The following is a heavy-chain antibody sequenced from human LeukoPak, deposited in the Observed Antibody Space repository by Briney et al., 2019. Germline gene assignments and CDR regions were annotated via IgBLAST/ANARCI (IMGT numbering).Heavy chain of an antibody. Sequence: SETLSLTCAVYGGSFSGYYWSWIRQPPGKGLEWIGEINHSGSTNYNPSLKSRVTISVDTSKNQFSLKLSSVTAADTAVHYCARAGYSYGRSLYYYGMDVWGQGTTVTVSS. D-gene: IGHD5-18*01. CDR1: GGSFSGYY. CDR2: INHSGST. V-gene: IGHV4-34*01. J-gene: IGHJ6*02. CDR3: ARAGYSYGRSLYYYGMDV.